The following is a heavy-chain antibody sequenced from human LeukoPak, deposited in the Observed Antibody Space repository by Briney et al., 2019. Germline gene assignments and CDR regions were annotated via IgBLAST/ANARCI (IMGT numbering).Heavy chain of an antibody. CDR2: IYYSGST. V-gene: IGHV4-38-2*02. Sequence: PSETLSLTCTVSGYSISSGYYWGWIRQPPGKGLEWIGSIYYSGSTYYNPSLKSRVTISVDTSKNQFSLKLSSVTAADTAVYYCASRSPPDYWGQGTQVTVSS. CDR1: GYSISSGYY. J-gene: IGHJ4*02. CDR3: ASRSPPDY.